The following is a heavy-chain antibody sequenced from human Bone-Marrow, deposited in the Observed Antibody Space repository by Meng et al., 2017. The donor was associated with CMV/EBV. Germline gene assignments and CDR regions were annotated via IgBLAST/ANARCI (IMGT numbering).Heavy chain of an antibody. CDR2: ISGSGGST. V-gene: IGHV3-23*01. D-gene: IGHD2-2*01. CDR3: ASDLVVPAARAVY. J-gene: IGHJ1*01. Sequence: GGSLRLSCAASGFTFSSYAMSWVRQAPGKGLEWVSAISGSGGSTYYADSVKGRFTISRDNSKNTLYLQMNSLRTEDTAVYYCASDLVVPAARAVYWGQGMLVTVSS. CDR1: GFTFSSYA.